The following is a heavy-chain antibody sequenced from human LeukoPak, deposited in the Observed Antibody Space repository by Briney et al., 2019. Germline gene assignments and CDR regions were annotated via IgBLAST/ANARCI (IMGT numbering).Heavy chain of an antibody. J-gene: IGHJ4*02. CDR3: ARGPYTFWSGHSFGDSIEY. D-gene: IGHD3-3*01. CDR1: GGSFSTYY. Sequence: SETLSLTYTVSGGSFSTYYWNWIRQPPGKALEWIGYIYYSGSTINYNPSLKSRVSISIDTSKNQFSLRLTSVTAADTAVYYCARGPYTFWSGHSFGDSIEYWGQGTLVTVSS. V-gene: IGHV4-59*01. CDR2: IYYSGSTI.